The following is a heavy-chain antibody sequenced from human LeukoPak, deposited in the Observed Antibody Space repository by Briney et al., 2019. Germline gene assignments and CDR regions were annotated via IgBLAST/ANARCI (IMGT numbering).Heavy chain of an antibody. CDR2: IYYSGTT. J-gene: IGHJ4*02. V-gene: IGHV4-30-4*08. CDR1: GGSISSVDYY. Sequence: PSQTLSLTCTVSGGSISSVDYYCSWIRQPPGKGLEWIGYIYYSGTTHYNPSLKSRLSISVDTSKNQFSLKLNSVTAADTAVYFCARVYGSGWYNDYWGQGTLVTVSS. CDR3: ARVYGSGWYNDY. D-gene: IGHD6-19*01.